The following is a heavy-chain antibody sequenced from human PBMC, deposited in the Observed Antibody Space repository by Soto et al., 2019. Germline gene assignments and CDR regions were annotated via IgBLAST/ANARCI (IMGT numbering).Heavy chain of an antibody. CDR3: ARVGRYYYDSSGYWDEEGADY. J-gene: IGHJ4*02. CDR2: IYYSGST. CDR1: GGSISSGDYY. Sequence: LSETLSLTCTVSGGSISSGDYYWSWIRQPPGKGLEWIGYIYYSGSTYYNPSLKSRVTISVDTSKNQFSLKLSSVTAADTAVYYCARVGRYYYDSSGYWDEEGADYWGQGTLVTVSS. D-gene: IGHD3-22*01. V-gene: IGHV4-30-4*01.